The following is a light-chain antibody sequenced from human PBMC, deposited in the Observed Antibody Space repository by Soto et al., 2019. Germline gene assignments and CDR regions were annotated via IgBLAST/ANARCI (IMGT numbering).Light chain of an antibody. CDR1: QGIGRW. CDR3: QPANSFPLT. V-gene: IGKV1-12*01. J-gene: IGKJ4*01. Sequence: IQMTQSPASVSASVGDRVTITCRTSQGIGRWLAWYQQKPGKAPTVLIYAASSLQTWVPSRFSGSGSGSDFTLTIRSLQPEDFATYYCQPANSFPLTFGGGTKVEIK. CDR2: AAS.